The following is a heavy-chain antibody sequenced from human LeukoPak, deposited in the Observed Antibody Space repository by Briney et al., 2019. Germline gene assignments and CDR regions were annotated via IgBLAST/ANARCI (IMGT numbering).Heavy chain of an antibody. CDR1: GFTFTNFA. J-gene: IGHJ4*02. CDR3: AKNYYDYTGPYSWVFDY. CDR2: ILASGGTT. Sequence: PGRSLRLSXAASGFTFTNFAMSWVRQAPGKGLEWVSGILASGGTTYYADSVKGRFTSSRDNSKNTLYLQMSSLRAEDTAIYYCAKNYYDYTGPYSWVFDYWGQGTLVTVSS. D-gene: IGHD3-22*01. V-gene: IGHV3-23*01.